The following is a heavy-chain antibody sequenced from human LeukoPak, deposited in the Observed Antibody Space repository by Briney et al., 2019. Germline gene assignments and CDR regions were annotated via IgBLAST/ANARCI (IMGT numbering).Heavy chain of an antibody. Sequence: GASVTLSFTASGYTFTSYGISWVRQAPGQGLERMGWISAYNGNTNYSQKLQGRVTMTTDTSTSTAYMELRSLRSDDTAVYYCARQYSGYDYGLYYYYYMDVWGKGTTVTVSS. CDR3: ARQYSGYDYGLYYYYYMDV. J-gene: IGHJ6*03. D-gene: IGHD5-12*01. V-gene: IGHV1-18*01. CDR1: GYTFTSYG. CDR2: ISAYNGNT.